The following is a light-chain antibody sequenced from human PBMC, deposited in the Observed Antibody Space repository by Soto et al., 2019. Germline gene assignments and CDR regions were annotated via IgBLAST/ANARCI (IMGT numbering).Light chain of an antibody. CDR1: DSDIGAYNY. Sequence: QSALTQPASVSGFPGQSITISCTGTDSDIGAYNYVSWYQHHPGKAPTLLIHEVTNRPSGVSRRFSGSKSGNTASLTISGLRAEDEADYYCNSFTTSSTLLFVGGTKLTVL. CDR2: EVT. CDR3: NSFTTSSTLL. V-gene: IGLV2-14*01. J-gene: IGLJ2*01.